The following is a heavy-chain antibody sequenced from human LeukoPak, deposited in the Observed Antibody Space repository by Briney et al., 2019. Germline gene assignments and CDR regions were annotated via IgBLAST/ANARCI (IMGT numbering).Heavy chain of an antibody. CDR3: ARYCSSTTCYDY. CDR2: ISSSSSYT. D-gene: IGHD2-2*01. J-gene: IGHJ4*02. V-gene: IGHV3-11*03. CDR1: GFTFSDYY. Sequence: GGSLRLSCAASGFTFSDYYMSWIRQAPGKGLEWVSYISSSSSYTNYADSVKGRFTISRDNAKNSLYLQMNSLRAEDTAVYYCARYCSSTTCYDYWSQGTLVTVSS.